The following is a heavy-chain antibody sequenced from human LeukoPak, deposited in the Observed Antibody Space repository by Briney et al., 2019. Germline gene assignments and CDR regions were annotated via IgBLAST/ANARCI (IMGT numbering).Heavy chain of an antibody. J-gene: IGHJ4*02. CDR1: GFTFEKYA. D-gene: IGHD1-26*01. CDR2: ISWNSGSI. CDR3: AKEGGGRYYSYFDY. Sequence: GGSLRLSCAASGFTFEKYAMHWVRQAPGKGLEWVSGISWNSGSIGYADSVKGRFTISRDNAKNSLYLQMNSLGVEDMAFYYCAKEGGGRYYSYFDYWGQGTLVTVSS. V-gene: IGHV3-9*03.